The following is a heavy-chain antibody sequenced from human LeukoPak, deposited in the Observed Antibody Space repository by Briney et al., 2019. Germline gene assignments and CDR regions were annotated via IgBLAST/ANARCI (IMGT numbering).Heavy chain of an antibody. CDR1: GYTFTKYY. Sequence: ASVKVSCKASGYTFTKYYIHWVRQAPGQGLEWMGMINPSDGATTYAQRFQGRVIMTRDMSTTTVYMALRRLRSEDTAVYLCAREQRGGLSGSLGQLFASYNTYYYMDVWGRGTTVSVSS. V-gene: IGHV1-46*01. CDR2: INPSDGAT. D-gene: IGHD1-26*01. CDR3: AREQRGGLSGSLGQLFASYNTYYYMDV. J-gene: IGHJ6*03.